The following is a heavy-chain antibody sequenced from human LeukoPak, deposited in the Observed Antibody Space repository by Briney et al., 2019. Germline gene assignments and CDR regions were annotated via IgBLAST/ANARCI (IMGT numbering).Heavy chain of an antibody. CDR3: ARHKNPPGDFDY. CDR1: GGSISSYY. Sequence: SETLSLTCTVSGGSISSYYWSWIRQPPGKGLEWIGYIYYSGSTNYNPSLKSRVTISVDTSKNQFSLKLSSVTAADTAVYYCARHKNPPGDFDYWGQGTLVTVSS. J-gene: IGHJ4*02. CDR2: IYYSGST. D-gene: IGHD1-14*01. V-gene: IGHV4-59*08.